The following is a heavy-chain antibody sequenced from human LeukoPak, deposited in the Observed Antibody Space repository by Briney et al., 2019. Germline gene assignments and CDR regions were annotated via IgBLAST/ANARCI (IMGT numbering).Heavy chain of an antibody. V-gene: IGHV1-46*01. CDR1: GYTFTSYY. D-gene: IGHD3-10*01. CDR2: INPSGGST. J-gene: IGHJ4*02. Sequence: ASVKVSCKASGYTFTSYYMHWVRQAPGQGLEWMGLINPSGGSTSYAQKLQGRVTMTTDTSTNTAYMELRSLRSDDTAVYYCARLLLWFGELLPVYFDYWGQGTLVTVSS. CDR3: ARLLLWFGELLPVYFDY.